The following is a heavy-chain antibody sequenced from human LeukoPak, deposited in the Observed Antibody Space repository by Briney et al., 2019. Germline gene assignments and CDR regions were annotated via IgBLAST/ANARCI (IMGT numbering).Heavy chain of an antibody. CDR3: AKDSRPLDYYYYGMDV. CDR2: IWYDGSNK. V-gene: IGHV3-33*06. CDR1: GFTFSSYG. Sequence: GGSLRLSCAASGFTFSSYGMHWVRQAPGKGLEWVAVIWYDGSNKYYADSVKGRFTISRDNSKNTLYLQMNSLRAEDTAVYYCAKDSRPLDYYYYGMDVWGQGTTVTVSS. J-gene: IGHJ6*02.